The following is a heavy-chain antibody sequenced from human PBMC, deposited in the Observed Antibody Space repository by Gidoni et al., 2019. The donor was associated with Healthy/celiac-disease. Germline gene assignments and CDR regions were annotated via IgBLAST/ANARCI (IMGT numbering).Heavy chain of an antibody. D-gene: IGHD6-13*01. V-gene: IGHV3-48*01. Sequence: EVQLVESGGGLVQPGGSLRLSCAASGFTFSSYSMNWVRQAPGKGLEWVSYISSSSSTIYYADSVKGRFTISRDNAKNSLYLQMNSLRAEDTAVYYCARDTVHSSRRYMDVWGKGTTVTVSS. CDR3: ARDTVHSSRRYMDV. J-gene: IGHJ6*03. CDR1: GFTFSSYS. CDR2: ISSSSSTI.